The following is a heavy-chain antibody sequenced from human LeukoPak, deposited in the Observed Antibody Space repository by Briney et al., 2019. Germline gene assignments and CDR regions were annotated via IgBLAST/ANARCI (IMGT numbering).Heavy chain of an antibody. CDR2: IYYTGST. J-gene: IGHJ4*02. V-gene: IGHV4-34*01. CDR1: GGSFSGYY. D-gene: IGHD1-26*01. CDR3: ARLRSPGDFDY. Sequence: SETLSLTCAVYGGSFSGYYWSWIRQPPGKGLEWIATIYYTGSTYYNPSLKSRVTISVDTSKNQFSLRLSSVTAADTAMYYCARLRSPGDFDYWGQGTLVTVSS.